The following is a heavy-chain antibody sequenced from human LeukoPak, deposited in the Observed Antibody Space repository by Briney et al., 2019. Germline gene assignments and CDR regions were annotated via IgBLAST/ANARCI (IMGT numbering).Heavy chain of an antibody. Sequence: SETLSLTCTVSGGSISSYYWGWIRQPPGKGLEWIGSIYYSGSTYYNASLKSRVTISVDTSKNQFSLKLSSVTAADTAVYYCARRRLRPEAFDIWGQGTMVTVSS. CDR2: IYYSGST. V-gene: IGHV4-39*01. J-gene: IGHJ3*02. D-gene: IGHD4-17*01. CDR1: GGSISSYY. CDR3: ARRRLRPEAFDI.